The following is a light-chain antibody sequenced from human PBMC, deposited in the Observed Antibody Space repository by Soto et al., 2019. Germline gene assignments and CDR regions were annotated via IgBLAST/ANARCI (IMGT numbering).Light chain of an antibody. CDR2: DNT. CDR3: GTWDSGLSVLTASYV. Sequence: QSVLTQPSSVSAAPGQNVTISCSGSSSNIGKNYVSWYQHLPGTAPKLLIYDNTQRPSGISDRFSGSKSGTTATLAITGLQTGDEADYYCGTWDSGLSVLTASYVLGTGTKV. J-gene: IGLJ1*01. V-gene: IGLV1-51*01. CDR1: SSNIGKNY.